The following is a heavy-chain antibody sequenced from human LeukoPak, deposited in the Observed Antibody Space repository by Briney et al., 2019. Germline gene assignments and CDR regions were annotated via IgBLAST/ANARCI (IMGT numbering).Heavy chain of an antibody. Sequence: GGSLRLSCAASGFTFSDYYMSWIRQAPGKGLEWVSYISSSRSTIYYGDSVKGRFTISRDNAKNSLYLQMNSLRAEDTAVYYCAKGTGSITIFGVVIQTDAYYYGMDVWGQGTTVTVSS. CDR3: AKGTGSITIFGVVIQTDAYYYGMDV. D-gene: IGHD3-3*01. V-gene: IGHV3-11*01. CDR1: GFTFSDYY. CDR2: ISSSRSTI. J-gene: IGHJ6*02.